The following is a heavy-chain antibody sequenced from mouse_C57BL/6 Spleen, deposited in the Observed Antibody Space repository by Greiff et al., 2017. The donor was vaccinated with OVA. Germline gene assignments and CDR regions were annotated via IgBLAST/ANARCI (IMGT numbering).Heavy chain of an antibody. Sequence: EVKLMESGGGLVQSGRSLRLSCATSGFTFSDFYMEWVRQAPGKGLEWIAASRNKANDYTTEYSASVKGRFIVSRDTSQSILYLQMNALRAEDTAIYYCARGNYGSSYGWYFDVWGTGTTVTVSS. CDR3: ARGNYGSSYGWYFDV. D-gene: IGHD1-1*01. CDR2: SRNKANDYTT. CDR1: GFTFSDFY. V-gene: IGHV7-1*01. J-gene: IGHJ1*03.